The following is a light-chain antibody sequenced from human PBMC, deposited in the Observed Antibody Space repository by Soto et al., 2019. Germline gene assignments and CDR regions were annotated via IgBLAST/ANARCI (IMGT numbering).Light chain of an antibody. CDR2: QVS. CDR3: IQFSHFPRT. Sequence: VLTQTPLSSPVTLGQPASISCRSSQSLVYSDGNTYLSWLQQRPGQPPRLLIYQVSNRFSGVPDRLSGSGAGTDFTLKISRVEAEDVGVYSCIQFSHFPRTFGQGTKVEI. J-gene: IGKJ1*01. CDR1: QSLVYSDGNTY. V-gene: IGKV2-24*01.